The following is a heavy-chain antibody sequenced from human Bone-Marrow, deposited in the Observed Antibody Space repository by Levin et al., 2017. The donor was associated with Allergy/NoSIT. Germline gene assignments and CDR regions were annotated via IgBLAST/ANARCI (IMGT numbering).Heavy chain of an antibody. CDR2: ISYSGAT. J-gene: IGHJ3*02. CDR1: GGSVRGENYY. V-gene: IGHV4-61*03. Sequence: SSETLSLTCSVSGGSVRGENYYWSWIRQPPGTRLEWIGYISYSGATTYSPSLESRVTISLGASENHFSLRLRSLTAADTAVYYFARDHGDSSDAFAIWGQGTMVTVSS. D-gene: IGHD4-17*01. CDR3: ARDHGDSSDAFAI.